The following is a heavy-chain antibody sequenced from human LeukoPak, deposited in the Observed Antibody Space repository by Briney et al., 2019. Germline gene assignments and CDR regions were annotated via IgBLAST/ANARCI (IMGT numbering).Heavy chain of an antibody. CDR1: GGSFSGYY. V-gene: IGHV4-34*01. Sequence: SETLSLTCAVYGGSFSGYYWSWIRQPPGRGLEWIGEINHSGSTNYNPSLKSRVTISVDTSKNQFSLKLSSVTAADTAVYYCARGRGATILFPPDYWGQGTLVTVSS. CDR3: ARGRGATILFPPDY. D-gene: IGHD5-12*01. J-gene: IGHJ4*02. CDR2: INHSGST.